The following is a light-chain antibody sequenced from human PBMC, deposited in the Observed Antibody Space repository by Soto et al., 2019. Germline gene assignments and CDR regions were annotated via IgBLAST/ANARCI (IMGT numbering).Light chain of an antibody. V-gene: IGLV4-69*01. Sequence: QSVLTQSPSASASLGASVKLTCTLSSGHSSYAIAWHQQQPEKGPRYLMKLNSDGSHSKGDGIPDRFSGSSSGAERYLTISSHQSDDEADYYCQTWGTGIQVFGGGTKLTVL. CDR1: SGHSSYA. CDR3: QTWGTGIQV. CDR2: LNSDGSH. J-gene: IGLJ2*01.